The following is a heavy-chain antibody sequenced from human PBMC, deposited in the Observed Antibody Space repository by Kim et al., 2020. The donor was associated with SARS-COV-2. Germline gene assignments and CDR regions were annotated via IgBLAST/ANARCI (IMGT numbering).Heavy chain of an antibody. Sequence: GKGRFTTARDNTKNTLYLQMNSLRAEDTAVYYCAKELTYYYGSGRGMDVWGQGTTVTVSS. CDR3: AKELTYYYGSGRGMDV. V-gene: IGHV3-23*01. J-gene: IGHJ6*02. D-gene: IGHD3-10*01.